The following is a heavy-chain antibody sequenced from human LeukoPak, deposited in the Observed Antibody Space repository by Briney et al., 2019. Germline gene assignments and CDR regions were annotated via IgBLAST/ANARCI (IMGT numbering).Heavy chain of an antibody. Sequence: GGSLRLSCAASGFTFSSYAMSWVRQAPGKGLEWVSSISGSGDNTYYADSVKDRFSISRDNSTTTVSLQMNSLRAEDTAVYYCAKGRGTAVTSAANYWGQGTLVTVSS. V-gene: IGHV3-23*01. J-gene: IGHJ4*02. D-gene: IGHD4-17*01. CDR3: AKGRGTAVTSAANY. CDR2: ISGSGDNT. CDR1: GFTFSSYA.